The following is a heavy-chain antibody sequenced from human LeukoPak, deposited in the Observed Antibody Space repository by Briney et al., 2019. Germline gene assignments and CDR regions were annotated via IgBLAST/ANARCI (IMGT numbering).Heavy chain of an antibody. Sequence: GGSLRLSCAASGFTFSSYGMHWVRQAPGKGLEGVAVIWYDGSNKYYADSVKGRFTISRDNSKNTLYLQMNSLRAEDTAVYYCAKGLGWDYYDSSGPAWGQGTLVTVSS. V-gene: IGHV3-33*06. CDR2: IWYDGSNK. CDR1: GFTFSSYG. CDR3: AKGLGWDYYDSSGPA. D-gene: IGHD3-22*01. J-gene: IGHJ4*02.